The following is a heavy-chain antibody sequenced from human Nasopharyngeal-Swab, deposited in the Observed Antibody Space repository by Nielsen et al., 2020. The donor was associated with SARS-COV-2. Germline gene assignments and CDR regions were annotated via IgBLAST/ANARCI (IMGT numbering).Heavy chain of an antibody. D-gene: IGHD6-19*01. J-gene: IGHJ4*02. CDR2: IIPIFGTA. CDR3: ARSSGWYVTLDY. CDR1: GGTFSSYA. Sequence: SVKVSCKASGGTFSSYAISWVRQAPGQGLEWMGGIIPIFGTANYAQKFQGRVTITADESTSTAYMELSSLRSEDMAVYYCARSSGWYVTLDYWGQGTLVTVSS. V-gene: IGHV1-69*13.